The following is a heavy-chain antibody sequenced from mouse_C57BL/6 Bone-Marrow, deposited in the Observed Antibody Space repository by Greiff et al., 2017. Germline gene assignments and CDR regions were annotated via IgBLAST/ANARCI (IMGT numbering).Heavy chain of an antibody. CDR1: GYTFTSYW. V-gene: IGHV1-53*01. D-gene: IGHD3-2*02. J-gene: IGHJ3*01. Sequence: QVQLQQPGTELVKPGASVKLSCKASGYTFTSYWMHWVKQRPGQGLEWIGNINPSNGGTNYNEKFKSKATLTVDTSSSTAYMQRSSLTSEDSAVYCCARQLRWAWFAYWGQGTLVTVSA. CDR2: INPSNGGT. CDR3: ARQLRWAWFAY.